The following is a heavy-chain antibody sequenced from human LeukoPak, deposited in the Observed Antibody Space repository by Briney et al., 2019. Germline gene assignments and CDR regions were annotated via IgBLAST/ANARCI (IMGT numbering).Heavy chain of an antibody. V-gene: IGHV1-8*01. D-gene: IGHD2-15*01. J-gene: IGHJ4*02. CDR1: GYTFTSYD. CDR3: ARAGGYCGRISCPYYFDY. Sequence: EASVKVSCKASGYTFTSYDINWVRQATGQGLEWMGWMNPNSGNTDYAQNFQGRVTMTRNTSISTAYMELSSLRSEDTAVYYCARAGGYCGRISCPYYFDYWGQGSLVAVSS. CDR2: MNPNSGNT.